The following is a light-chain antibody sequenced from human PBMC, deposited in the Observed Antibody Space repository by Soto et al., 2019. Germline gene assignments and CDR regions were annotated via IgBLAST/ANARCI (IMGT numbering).Light chain of an antibody. CDR1: SSNIGNNF. CDR3: ATWDSSLSAVV. CDR2: DND. V-gene: IGLV1-51*01. Sequence: QAVVTQPPSVSAAPGQKVTISCSGSSSNIGNNFVSWYQQLPGTAPKLLIYDNDMRPSGIPDRFSGSRSGTSATLGITGLQTGDEADYYCATWDSSLSAVVFGGGTKVTVL. J-gene: IGLJ2*01.